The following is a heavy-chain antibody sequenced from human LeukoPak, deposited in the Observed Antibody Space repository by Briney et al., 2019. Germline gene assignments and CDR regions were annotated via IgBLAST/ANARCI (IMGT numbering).Heavy chain of an antibody. CDR3: ARGAYYYGSGSSSPLDY. J-gene: IGHJ4*02. V-gene: IGHV4-34*01. CDR2: INHTGSS. Sequence: SETLSLTCAVYGGSFMGYYWCWIRQSPGKGLEWIGEINHTGSSNSNPSLKGRVTMSVDTSKNQFSLKLRSVTAADTAVYYCARGAYYYGSGSSSPLDYWGQGTLVTVSS. CDR1: GGSFMGYY. D-gene: IGHD3-10*01.